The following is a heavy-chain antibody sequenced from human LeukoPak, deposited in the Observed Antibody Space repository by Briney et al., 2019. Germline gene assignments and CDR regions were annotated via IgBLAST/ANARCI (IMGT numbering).Heavy chain of an antibody. V-gene: IGHV3-43*02. CDR3: AKEGTDYYDSSGYYYYWYFDL. J-gene: IGHJ2*01. Sequence: GGSQRLSCAASGFTFDDYAMHWVRQAPGKGLEWVSLISGDGSITYYADSVKGRFTISRDNSKNSLYLQMNSLRTEDTALYYCAKEGTDYYDSSGYYYYWYFDLWGRGTLVTVSS. D-gene: IGHD3-22*01. CDR1: GFTFDDYA. CDR2: ISGDGSIT.